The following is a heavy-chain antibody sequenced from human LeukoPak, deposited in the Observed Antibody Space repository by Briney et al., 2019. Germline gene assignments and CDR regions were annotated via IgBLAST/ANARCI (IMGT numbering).Heavy chain of an antibody. Sequence: SETLSLTCTVSGGSISSSTYYWGWIRQPPGKGLEWIGSIYHSGSTYYNLSLKSRVTISLDTSKNQFSLKLSSVTAADTAVYYCAREYSYGSSYYFDYWGQGTLVTVSS. D-gene: IGHD5-18*01. CDR1: GGSISSSTYY. J-gene: IGHJ4*02. CDR3: AREYSYGSSYYFDY. CDR2: IYHSGST. V-gene: IGHV4-39*07.